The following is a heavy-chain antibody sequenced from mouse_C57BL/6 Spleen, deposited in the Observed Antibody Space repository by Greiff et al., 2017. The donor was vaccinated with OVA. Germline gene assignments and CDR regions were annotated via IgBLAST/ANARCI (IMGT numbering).Heavy chain of an antibody. Sequence: DVQLQESGPELVKPGASVKISCKASGYSFTGYYMNWVKQSPEKSLEWIGEINPSTGGTTYNQKFKAKATLTVDKSSSTAYMQLKSLTSEDSAVYYCARDGSGYYAMDYWGQGTSVTVSS. V-gene: IGHV1-42*01. CDR1: GYSFTGYY. J-gene: IGHJ4*01. D-gene: IGHD3-2*02. CDR3: ARDGSGYYAMDY. CDR2: INPSTGGT.